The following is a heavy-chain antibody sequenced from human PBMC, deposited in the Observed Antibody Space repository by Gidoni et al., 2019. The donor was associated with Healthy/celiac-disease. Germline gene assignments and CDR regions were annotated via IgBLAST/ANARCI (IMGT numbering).Heavy chain of an antibody. CDR1: GFTFSSYG. V-gene: IGHV3-30*18. Sequence: QVQLGESGGGVAKPGRSLRPSCAATGFTFSSYGMYWVHQAPGKGLEWVAVISYDGSNKYYADSVKGLFTISRDNSKNTLYLQMNSLRAEDTAVYYCAKAYYDIMTGTIDYWGQGTLVTGSS. D-gene: IGHD3-9*01. J-gene: IGHJ4*02. CDR3: AKAYYDIMTGTIDY. CDR2: ISYDGSNK.